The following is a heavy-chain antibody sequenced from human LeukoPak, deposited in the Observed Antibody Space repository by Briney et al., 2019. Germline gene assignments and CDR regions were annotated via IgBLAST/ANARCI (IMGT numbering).Heavy chain of an antibody. CDR3: AKQWVDC. CDR2: ISESGDTT. CDR1: GFTFSNYA. D-gene: IGHD1-26*01. V-gene: IGHV3-23*01. Sequence: GGSLRLSCAASGFTFSNYAMNWLRQAPGKGLEWVSSISESGDTTHYADSVKGPFTISRDNSQNTLYLQMTTLRAEDTALYYCAKQWVDCWGQGTLVTVSS. J-gene: IGHJ4*02.